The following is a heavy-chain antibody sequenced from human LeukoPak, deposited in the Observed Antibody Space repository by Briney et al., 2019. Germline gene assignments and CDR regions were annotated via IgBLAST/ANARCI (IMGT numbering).Heavy chain of an antibody. CDR3: ARLDYYGSGSYVRFDY. CDR1: GGSISSSNW. D-gene: IGHD3-10*01. V-gene: IGHV4-4*02. J-gene: IGHJ4*02. Sequence: SGTLSLTCAVSGGSISSSNWWSWVRQPPGKGLEWIGEIYHSGSTNYNPSLKSRVTISVDKSKNQFSLKLSSVTAADTAVYYCARLDYYGSGSYVRFDYWGQGTLVTVSS. CDR2: IYHSGST.